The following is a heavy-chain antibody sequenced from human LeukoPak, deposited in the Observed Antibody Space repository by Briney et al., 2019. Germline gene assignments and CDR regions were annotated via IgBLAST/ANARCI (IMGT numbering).Heavy chain of an antibody. J-gene: IGHJ4*02. CDR2: IYPSDSDT. Sequence: GESLKISCKGSGYTFTNYWIGWVRQMPGKGLEWMGSIYPSDSDTKYSPSFQGQVTISADKSITTAYLQWSSLKASDSAMYYCARLIPGYSLFDSWGQGTLVTVSS. CDR3: ARLIPGYSLFDS. CDR1: GYTFTNYW. V-gene: IGHV5-51*01. D-gene: IGHD5-18*01.